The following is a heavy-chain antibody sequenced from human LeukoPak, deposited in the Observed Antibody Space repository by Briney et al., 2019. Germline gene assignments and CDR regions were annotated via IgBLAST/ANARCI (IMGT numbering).Heavy chain of an antibody. J-gene: IGHJ5*02. CDR2: IYCSGNN. CDR3: ARAERVLRRGTLGP. D-gene: IGHD1-1*01. V-gene: IGHV4-59*01. CDR1: GCSISSSY. Sequence: PSEPLSLTCSVLGCSISSSYWSWIRQPTGQGLEWIGDIYCSGNNNYNPSLMSRVTISVDTSKNQFSLKLSSGAAADTAVYYCARAERVLRRGTLGPWGQGTLVTGSS.